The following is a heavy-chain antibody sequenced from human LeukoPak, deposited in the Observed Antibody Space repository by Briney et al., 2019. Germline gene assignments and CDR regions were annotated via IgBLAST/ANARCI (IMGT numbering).Heavy chain of an antibody. J-gene: IGHJ4*02. CDR1: GFIFSSYE. D-gene: IGHD1-26*01. Sequence: GGSLRLSCAASGFIFSSYEMNWVRQAPGKGLEWVSYISSSSTSIYYADSVKGRFTISRDNAKSSLYLQMNSLRAEDTAVYYCAREGTWSYYYDYWGQGTLVTVSS. CDR3: AREGTWSYYYDY. CDR2: ISSSSTSI. V-gene: IGHV3-48*03.